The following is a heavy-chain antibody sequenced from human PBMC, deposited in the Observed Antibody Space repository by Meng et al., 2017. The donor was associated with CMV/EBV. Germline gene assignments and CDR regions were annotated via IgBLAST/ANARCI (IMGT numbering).Heavy chain of an antibody. V-gene: IGHV1-69*04. CDR3: ARDPAVDTAMVNDDAFDI. J-gene: IGHJ3*02. D-gene: IGHD5-18*01. CDR1: GGTFSSYT. Sequence: SVKVSCKASGGTFSSYTISWVRQAPGQGLEWMGRIIPILGIANYAQKFQGRVTITADKSTSTAYMELSSLRSEDTAVYYCARDPAVDTAMVNDDAFDIWGQGTMGTVSS. CDR2: IIPILGIA.